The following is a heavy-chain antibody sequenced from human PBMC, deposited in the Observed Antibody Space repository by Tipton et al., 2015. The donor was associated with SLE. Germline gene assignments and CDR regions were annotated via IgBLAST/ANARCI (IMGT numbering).Heavy chain of an antibody. V-gene: IGHV3-23*01. CDR3: AKDRGAAGSFFDY. CDR2: ISGSGGST. CDR1: GFTFSSYA. Sequence: SLRLPCAASGFTFSSYAMSWVRQAPGKGLEWVSAISGSGGSTYYADSVKGRFTISRDNSKNTLYLQMNSLRAEDTAVYYCAKDRGAAGSFFDYWGQGSLVTVSS. D-gene: IGHD6-13*01. J-gene: IGHJ4*02.